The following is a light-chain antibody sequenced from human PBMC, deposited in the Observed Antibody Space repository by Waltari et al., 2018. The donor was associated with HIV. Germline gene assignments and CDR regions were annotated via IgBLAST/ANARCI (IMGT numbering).Light chain of an antibody. Sequence: ENVLTQSPGTLSLSPGERATLSCRASRSVSSNYLTWYQQRPGQAPRLLIYAASTRATAIPDRFSGSGSGTDFTLTIIRLEPEDFAVYYCQQYGTSPYTFGQGTKVEI. V-gene: IGKV3-20*01. CDR2: AAS. J-gene: IGKJ2*01. CDR3: QQYGTSPYT. CDR1: RSVSSNY.